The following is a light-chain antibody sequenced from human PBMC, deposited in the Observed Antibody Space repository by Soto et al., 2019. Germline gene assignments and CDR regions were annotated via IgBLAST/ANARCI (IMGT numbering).Light chain of an antibody. J-gene: IGKJ4*01. CDR2: DAS. V-gene: IGKV1-5*01. Sequence: DIHMTQSPSTLSASVGDRGTITCRASQSINIWLAWYQQKPGKAPKLLIYDASSLQSGVPSRFRGSTSGTEFTLTISSLQPDDFATYYCQQYNSYSRSFGGGTKVDIK. CDR3: QQYNSYSRS. CDR1: QSINIW.